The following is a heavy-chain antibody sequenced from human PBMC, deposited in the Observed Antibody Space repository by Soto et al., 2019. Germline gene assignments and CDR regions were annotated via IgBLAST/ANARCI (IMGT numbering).Heavy chain of an antibody. V-gene: IGHV4-30-4*01. D-gene: IGHD3-10*01. CDR1: GGSISSGNYY. Sequence: SETLSRTCAVPGGSISSGNYYWSWIRQPPGKGLEWIGFISYSGTTHYSASLRSRVSISVDTSKNQFSLDLSSVTAADTAVYYCAGFPGTWFDPWGQGTLVPVSS. CDR3: AGFPGTWFDP. J-gene: IGHJ5*02. CDR2: ISYSGTT.